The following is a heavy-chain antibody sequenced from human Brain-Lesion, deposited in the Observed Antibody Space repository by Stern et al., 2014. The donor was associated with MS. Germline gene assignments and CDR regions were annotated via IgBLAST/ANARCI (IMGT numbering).Heavy chain of an antibody. J-gene: IGHJ4*02. Sequence: QLQLQESGPGLVKPSETLSLTCTVSGGSINTNNYYWGWIRQPPGKGLEWIGNIYSSGSTFYSPSLKSRFPMSVDTSKNQFSLKLSSVTAADTAVYYCARTGDDFGDYSLSYWGQGTLVTVSS. V-gene: IGHV4-39*01. CDR2: IYSSGST. CDR1: GGSINTNNYY. D-gene: IGHD4-17*01. CDR3: ARTGDDFGDYSLSY.